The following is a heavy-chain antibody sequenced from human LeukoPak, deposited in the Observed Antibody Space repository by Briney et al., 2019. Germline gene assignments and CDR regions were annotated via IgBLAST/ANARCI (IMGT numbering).Heavy chain of an antibody. CDR3: ARAPFXXXSSPYYYGMDV. CDR2: IIPIFGTA. V-gene: IGHV1-69*13. Sequence: ASVKVSCKASGGTFSSYAISWVRQAPGQGLEWMGGIIPIFGTANYAQKFQGRVTITADESTSTAYMELSSLRSEDTAVYYCARAPFXXXSSPYYYGMDVWGQGTTVTVSS. CDR1: GGTFSSYA. D-gene: IGHD2-2*01. J-gene: IGHJ6*02.